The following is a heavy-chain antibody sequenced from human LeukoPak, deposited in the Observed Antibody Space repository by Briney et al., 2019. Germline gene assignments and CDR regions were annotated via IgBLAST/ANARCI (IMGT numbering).Heavy chain of an antibody. CDR2: ISGSGGST. V-gene: IGHV3-23*01. CDR3: ARPTYGDYEPFFDY. Sequence: XXRLSXXASGFTXSSYAMSWVRQAPGKGLQWVSAISGSGGSTYYADSVKGRFTISRDNAKNSLYLQMNSLRAEDTAVYYCARPTYGDYEPFFDYWGQGTLVTVSS. D-gene: IGHD4-17*01. J-gene: IGHJ4*02. CDR1: GFTXSSYA.